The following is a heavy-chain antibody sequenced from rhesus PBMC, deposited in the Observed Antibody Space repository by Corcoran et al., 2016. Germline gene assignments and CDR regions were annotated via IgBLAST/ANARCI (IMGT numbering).Heavy chain of an antibody. Sequence: EIQLVESGGGLVRPGGPLRLSCVASGFNFGTYDMSWVRQAPGKGLEWVSYISNGGGDTDYADCVEGRLNISRDNSKNKLSLQMHRLRTEDTAVYFCVKGTSGTSYGRDDFWGQGVLVTVSS. V-gene: IGHV3S5*01. J-gene: IGHJ4*01. CDR1: GFNFGTYD. CDR2: ISNGGGDT. D-gene: IGHD4-29*01. CDR3: VKGTSGTSYGRDDF.